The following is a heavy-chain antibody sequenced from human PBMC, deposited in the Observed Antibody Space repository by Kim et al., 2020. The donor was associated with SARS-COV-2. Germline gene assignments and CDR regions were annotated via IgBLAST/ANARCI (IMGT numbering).Heavy chain of an antibody. CDR1: GYTFTGYY. V-gene: IGHV1-2*06. CDR3: ARSRQYYYYGMDV. D-gene: IGHD2-2*01. CDR2: INPNSGGT. Sequence: ASMKVSCKASGYTFTGYYMHWVRQAPGQGLEWMGRINPNSGGTNYAQKFQGRVTMTRDTSISTAYMELSRLRSDDTAVYYCARSRQYYYYGMDVWGQGTTVTVSS. J-gene: IGHJ6*02.